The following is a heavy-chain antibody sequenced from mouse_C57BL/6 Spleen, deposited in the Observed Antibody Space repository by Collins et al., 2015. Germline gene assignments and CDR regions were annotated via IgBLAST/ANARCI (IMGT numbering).Heavy chain of an antibody. V-gene: IGHV1-55*01. J-gene: IGHJ4*01. CDR1: GCTFTSYW. Sequence: QVQLQQPGAELVKPGASVKMSCKASGCTFTSYWISWVKQRPGQGLEWIGDIYPGSGSATYNEKFKTKATLTVDTSSSTAYMQLSSLTSEDSAVYYCAMIHYYAMDYWGQGTSVTVSS. D-gene: IGHD2-4*01. CDR3: AMIHYYAMDY. CDR2: IYPGSGSA.